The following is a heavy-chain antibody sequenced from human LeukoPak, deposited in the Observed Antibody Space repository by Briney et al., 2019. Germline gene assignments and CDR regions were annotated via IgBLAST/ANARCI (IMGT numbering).Heavy chain of an antibody. CDR2: IYHSGST. V-gene: IGHV4-4*02. J-gene: IGHJ5*02. Sequence: SGTLSLTCAVSGGSISSSNWWSWVRQPPGKGLEWIGEIYHSGSTNYNPSPKSRVTISVDKSKNQFSLKLSSVTAADTAVYYCARDSEYYYGSGSFNWFDPWGQGTLVTVSS. CDR3: ARDSEYYYGSGSFNWFDP. CDR1: GGSISSSNW. D-gene: IGHD3-10*01.